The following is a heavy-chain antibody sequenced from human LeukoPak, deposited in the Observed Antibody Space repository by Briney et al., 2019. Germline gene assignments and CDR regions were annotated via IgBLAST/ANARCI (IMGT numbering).Heavy chain of an antibody. Sequence: SETLSLTCTVSGGSISSGGYSWSWVRQHPGKGLEWIVYIYYSGSTYYNPSLKSRVTISVYTSKNEFSLKLRCVTGADTGGYDCARFVYYDSSGYYYSYFDYWGQGTLVTVSS. CDR1: GGSISSGGYS. CDR2: IYYSGST. J-gene: IGHJ4*02. CDR3: ARFVYYDSSGYYYSYFDY. V-gene: IGHV4-31*03. D-gene: IGHD3-22*01.